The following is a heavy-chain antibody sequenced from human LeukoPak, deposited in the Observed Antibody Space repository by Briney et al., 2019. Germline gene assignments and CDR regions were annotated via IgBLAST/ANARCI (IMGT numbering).Heavy chain of an antibody. V-gene: IGHV3-53*01. Sequence: PGGSLRLSCAASGFTISSNYMNWVRQAPGKGLEWVSGIYGGGNTYYTDSVKGRFTISIDTSKNTLYLQMNSLRAEDPAVYYCAKGLSGPGWYFDLWGRGTLVTVSS. CDR1: GFTISSNY. CDR3: AKGLSGPGWYFDL. CDR2: IYGGGNT. J-gene: IGHJ2*01. D-gene: IGHD1-26*01.